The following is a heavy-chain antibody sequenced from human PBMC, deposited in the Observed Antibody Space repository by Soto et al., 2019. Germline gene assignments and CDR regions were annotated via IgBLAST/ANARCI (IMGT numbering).Heavy chain of an antibody. J-gene: IGHJ4*02. V-gene: IGHV3-11*05. CDR1: GFTFSDYY. Sequence: QVQLVESGGGLVKPGGSLRLSCAVSGFTFSDYYTHWLRQAPGKWLEWVSYISSSTSHTNYADSVKCRFTISRDNAKKSLFLHLTSLRAEDTAVYYCARGRGAAAAYFDFWGQGTLVTV. D-gene: IGHD6-25*01. CDR2: ISSSTSHT. CDR3: ARGRGAAAAYFDF.